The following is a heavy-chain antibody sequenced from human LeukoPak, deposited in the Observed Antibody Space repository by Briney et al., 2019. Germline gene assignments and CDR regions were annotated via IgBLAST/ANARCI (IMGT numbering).Heavy chain of an antibody. CDR3: ARDSYYDNSGEGAFDI. CDR1: GGSISSGDYY. CDR2: IYQSGST. Sequence: SQTLSLTCTVSGGSISSGDYYWSWIRQPPGKGLEWIGYIYQSGSTSYNPSLQSRVTISIDKSKNQFSLKLSSVTAADTAVYYCARDSYYDNSGEGAFDIWGQGTLVTASS. J-gene: IGHJ3*02. D-gene: IGHD3-22*01. V-gene: IGHV4-30-2*01.